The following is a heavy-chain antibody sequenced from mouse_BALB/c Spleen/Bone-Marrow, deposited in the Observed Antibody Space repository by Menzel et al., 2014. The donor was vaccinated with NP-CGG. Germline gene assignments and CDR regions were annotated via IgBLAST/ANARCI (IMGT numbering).Heavy chain of an antibody. J-gene: IGHJ3*01. CDR2: INPSTGYT. Sequence: VQLQQSGAELAKPGASVKMSCKTSGYTFTTYWIHWVKQRPGQGLEWIGYINPSTGYTEYNQKFKDKATLTADESSSTAYMQLSSLTSEEFAVYYCAREGIYYGNTWFAYWGQGTPVTVSA. CDR1: GYTFTTYW. CDR3: AREGIYYGNTWFAY. D-gene: IGHD2-1*01. V-gene: IGHV1-7*01.